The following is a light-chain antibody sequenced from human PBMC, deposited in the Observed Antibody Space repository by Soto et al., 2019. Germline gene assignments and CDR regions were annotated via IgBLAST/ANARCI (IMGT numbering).Light chain of an antibody. V-gene: IGLV2-14*01. CDR3: SSFTSNYTYV. CDR1: SSDVGGYNY. Sequence: QSVLTQPASVSGSPGQSIAISCLGTSSDVGGYNYVSWYQQHPGKAPKLMIYEVDSRPSGVSNRFSGSKSGNTASLTISGLQAEDEADYFCSSFTSNYTYVFGSGTKLTVL. CDR2: EVD. J-gene: IGLJ1*01.